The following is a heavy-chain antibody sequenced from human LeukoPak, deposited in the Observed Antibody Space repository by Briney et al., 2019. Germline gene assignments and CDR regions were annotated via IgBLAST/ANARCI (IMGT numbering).Heavy chain of an antibody. Sequence: ASVKVSCKASGYTFTGYYMHWVRQAPGQGLEWMRWINPNSGGTNYAQKFQGRVTMTRDTSISTAYMELSRLRSDDTAVYYCARDRSSSRFGYYYYGMDVWGQGTTVTVSS. J-gene: IGHJ6*02. CDR3: ARDRSSSRFGYYYYGMDV. D-gene: IGHD6-13*01. V-gene: IGHV1-2*02. CDR1: GYTFTGYY. CDR2: INPNSGGT.